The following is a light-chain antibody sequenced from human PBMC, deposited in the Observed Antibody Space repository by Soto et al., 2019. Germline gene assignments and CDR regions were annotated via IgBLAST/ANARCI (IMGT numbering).Light chain of an antibody. CDR2: EVN. Sequence: QSALTQPPSASGSPGQSVAIPCTGTSSDVGGYDYVSWYQQHPGKAPKLLIYEVNKRPSEVSDRFSGSRSGNTASLTVSGLQAEDEADYYCSSYAGSNNVVFGGGTKLTVL. J-gene: IGLJ3*02. CDR3: SSYAGSNNVV. CDR1: SSDVGGYDY. V-gene: IGLV2-8*01.